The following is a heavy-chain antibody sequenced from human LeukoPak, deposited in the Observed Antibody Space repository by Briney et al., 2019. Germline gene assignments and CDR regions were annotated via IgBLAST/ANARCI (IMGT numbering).Heavy chain of an antibody. J-gene: IGHJ3*02. Sequence: SETLSLTCTVSGGSISSFYWSWIRQPPGKGLEWIGYISYSGSTNYNPSLKSRVTISIDTSKNQLSLKLSSVTAADTAVYYCARSGAFDMWGQGTMVTVSS. CDR2: ISYSGST. V-gene: IGHV4-59*12. CDR1: GGSISSFY. CDR3: ARSGAFDM. D-gene: IGHD3-10*01.